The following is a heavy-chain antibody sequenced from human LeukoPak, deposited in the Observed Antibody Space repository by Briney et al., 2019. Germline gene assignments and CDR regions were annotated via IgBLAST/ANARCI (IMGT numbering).Heavy chain of an antibody. D-gene: IGHD3-10*01. CDR3: AAGQNFGDY. Sequence: GRSLRLSCAASGFTFSSFGMHWVRQAPGKGLEWVAVIWFDGSNKYYADSVKGRFSISRDNSKDTLFLQLNSLRVGDTAVYYCAAGQNFGDYWGQGTLVTVSS. V-gene: IGHV3-33*01. J-gene: IGHJ4*02. CDR1: GFTFSSFG. CDR2: IWFDGSNK.